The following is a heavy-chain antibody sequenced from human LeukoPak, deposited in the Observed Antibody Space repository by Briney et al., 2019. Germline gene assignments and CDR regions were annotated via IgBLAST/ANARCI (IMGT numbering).Heavy chain of an antibody. V-gene: IGHV4-59*08. CDR2: IYYSGST. CDR3: ATSWSPTVTTLGFGY. Sequence: SETLSLTCTVSGGSISSYYWSWIRQPPGKGLEWIGYIYYSGSTNYNPSLKSRVTISVDTSKNQFSLKLSSVTAADTAVYYCATSWSPTVTTLGFGYWGQGTLVTVSS. J-gene: IGHJ4*02. CDR1: GGSISSYY. D-gene: IGHD4-17*01.